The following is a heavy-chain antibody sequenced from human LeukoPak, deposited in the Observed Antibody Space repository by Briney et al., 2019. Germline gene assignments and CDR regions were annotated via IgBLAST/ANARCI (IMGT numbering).Heavy chain of an antibody. Sequence: ASVKVSCKASGYTFTSYYMHWVRQAPGQGLEWMGIINPSGGSTSYAQKFQGRVTMTRDTSTSTVYMELSSLRSEDTAVYYCARGEGYCSSTSCSHFDYWGQGTLVTVSS. J-gene: IGHJ4*02. D-gene: IGHD2-2*01. CDR1: GYTFTSYY. CDR2: INPSGGST. CDR3: ARGEGYCSSTSCSHFDY. V-gene: IGHV1-46*01.